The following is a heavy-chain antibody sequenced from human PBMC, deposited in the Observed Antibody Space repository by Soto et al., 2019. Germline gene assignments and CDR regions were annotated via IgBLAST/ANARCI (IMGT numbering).Heavy chain of an antibody. Sequence: LRLSCAASGFTFSDYYMSWIRQAPGKGLEWVSYISPSSSYTNYAVSVKGRFTISRDNAKNSVYLQMNSLRAEDTAVYYCARNHIAASGTSAYDIWGQGTMVTVSS. J-gene: IGHJ3*02. D-gene: IGHD6-13*01. V-gene: IGHV3-11*06. CDR2: ISPSSSYT. CDR1: GFTFSDYY. CDR3: ARNHIAASGTSAYDI.